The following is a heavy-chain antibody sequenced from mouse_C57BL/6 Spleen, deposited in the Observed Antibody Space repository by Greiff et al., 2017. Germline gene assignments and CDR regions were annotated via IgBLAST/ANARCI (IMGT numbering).Heavy chain of an antibody. J-gene: IGHJ2*01. CDR3: ARYGTTVVAPFDY. CDR2: IYPGDGDT. D-gene: IGHD1-1*01. V-gene: IGHV1-80*01. Sequence: QVHVKQSGAELVKPGASVKISCKASGYAFSSYWMNWVKQRPGKGLEWIGQIYPGDGDTNYNGKFKGKATLTADKSSSTAYMQLSSLTSEDSAVYFCARYGTTVVAPFDYWGQGTTLTVSS. CDR1: GYAFSSYW.